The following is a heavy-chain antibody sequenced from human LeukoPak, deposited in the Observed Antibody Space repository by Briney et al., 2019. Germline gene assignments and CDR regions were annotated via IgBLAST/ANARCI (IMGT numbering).Heavy chain of an antibody. CDR3: ASRANGDYGYYGMDV. CDR2: ISYDGSNK. D-gene: IGHD4-17*01. J-gene: IGHJ6*04. Sequence: GGSLRLSCAASGFTFSSYAMHWVRQAPGKGLEWVAVISYDGSNKYYADSVKGRFTISRDNSKNTLYLQVNSLRAEDTAVYYCASRANGDYGYYGMDVWGKGTTVTVSS. CDR1: GFTFSSYA. V-gene: IGHV3-30*04.